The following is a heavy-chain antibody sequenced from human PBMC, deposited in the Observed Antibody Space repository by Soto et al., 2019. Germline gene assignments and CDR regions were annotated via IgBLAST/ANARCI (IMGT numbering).Heavy chain of an antibody. CDR2: VYYGGRS. J-gene: IGHJ6*02. D-gene: IGHD2-15*01. V-gene: IGHV4-39*01. CDR3: ARFNGFCICGSCHCYYAMDV. Sequence: SETLSLTCTVSSAPVSSTTYTWGWIRQPPGKGLEWVASVYYGGRSYYNPSLNSRVTISVDTSKNQFSLKMTSETAADTAVYYFARFNGFCICGSCHCYYAMDVWGQGTTVTVSS. CDR1: SAPVSSTTYT.